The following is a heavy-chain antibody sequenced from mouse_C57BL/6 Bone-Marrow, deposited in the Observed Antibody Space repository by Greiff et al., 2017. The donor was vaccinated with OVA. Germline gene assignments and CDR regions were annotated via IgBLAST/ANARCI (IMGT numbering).Heavy chain of an antibody. CDR2: IYPRSGNT. J-gene: IGHJ3*01. CDR1: GYTFTSYG. Sequence: VMLVESGAELARPGASVKLSCKASGYTFTSYGISWVKQRTGQGLEWIGEIYPRSGNTYYNEKFKGKATLTADKSSSTAYMELRSLTSEDSAVYFCARRWDPFAYWGQGTLVTVSA. CDR3: ARRWDPFAY. V-gene: IGHV1-81*01. D-gene: IGHD4-1*01.